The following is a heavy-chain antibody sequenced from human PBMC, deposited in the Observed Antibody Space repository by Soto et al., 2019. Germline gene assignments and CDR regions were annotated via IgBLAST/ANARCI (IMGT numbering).Heavy chain of an antibody. V-gene: IGHV3-30*18. CDR1: GFTFSSYG. CDR3: AKDGAVDPPFDY. D-gene: IGHD2-8*02. CDR2: ISYDGSNK. Sequence: QVQLVESGGGVVQPGRSLRLSCAASGFTFSSYGMHWVRQAPGKGLEWVAVISYDGSNKYYADSVKGRFTISRDNSKNTLYLQMNSLRAEDTAVYYCAKDGAVDPPFDYWGQGTLVTVSS. J-gene: IGHJ4*02.